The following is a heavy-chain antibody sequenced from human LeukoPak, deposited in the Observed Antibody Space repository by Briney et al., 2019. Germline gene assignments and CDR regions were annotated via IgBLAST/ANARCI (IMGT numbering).Heavy chain of an antibody. V-gene: IGHV4-30-4*08. CDR3: ARAPAATNWFDP. Sequence: SQTLSLTRTVSGGSIGSGDYYWSWIRQPPGKGLEWIGYIYYSGSTYYNPSLKSRVTISVDTSKNQFSLKLSSVAAADTAVYYCARAPAATNWFDPWGQGTLVTVSS. D-gene: IGHD2-15*01. CDR2: IYYSGST. J-gene: IGHJ5*02. CDR1: GGSIGSGDYY.